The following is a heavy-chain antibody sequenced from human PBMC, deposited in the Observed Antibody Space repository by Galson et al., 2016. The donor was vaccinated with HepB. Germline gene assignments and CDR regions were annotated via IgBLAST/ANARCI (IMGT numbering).Heavy chain of an antibody. J-gene: IGHJ6*02. CDR2: IIENGGDT. V-gene: IGHV3-23*01. CDR3: AKWWPDVGFSGGPTIPELCGMDV. CDR1: GFTFSNYA. Sequence: SLRLSCAASGFTFSNYAMSWVRQAPGKGLEWVSGIIENGGDTYYADSVKGRFTISRDNSKNTRYLQMNSLRAEDTAVYYCAKWWPDVGFSGGPTIPELCGMDVWGQGTTVIVSS. D-gene: IGHD5-24*01.